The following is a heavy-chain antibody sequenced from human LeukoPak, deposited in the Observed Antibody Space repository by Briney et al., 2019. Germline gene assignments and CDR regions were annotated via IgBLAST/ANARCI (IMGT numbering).Heavy chain of an antibody. D-gene: IGHD1-20*01. J-gene: IGHJ3*02. Sequence: GGSLRLSCAASGFTFSSYWMSWVRQAPGKGLEWVADIKQDGSEKYYVDSVKGRFTISRDNAKNSLYLQMNSLRAEDTAVYYCARDEYNWNVDAFDIWGQGTVVTVSS. CDR3: ARDEYNWNVDAFDI. V-gene: IGHV3-7*01. CDR1: GFTFSSYW. CDR2: IKQDGSEK.